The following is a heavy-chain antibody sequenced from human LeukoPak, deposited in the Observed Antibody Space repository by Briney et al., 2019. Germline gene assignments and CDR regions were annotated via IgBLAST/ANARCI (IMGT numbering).Heavy chain of an antibody. V-gene: IGHV3-9*01. J-gene: IGHJ4*02. CDR3: AKDSGSYDFDY. Sequence: GGSLRLSCEASGFTFDDYAMHWVRQAPGKGLEWVSGISWNSGSIDYADSVKGRFTISRDNAKNSLYLQMNSLRAEDTASYYCAKDSGSYDFDYWGQGTLVTVSS. CDR2: ISWNSGSI. D-gene: IGHD1-26*01. CDR1: GFTFDDYA.